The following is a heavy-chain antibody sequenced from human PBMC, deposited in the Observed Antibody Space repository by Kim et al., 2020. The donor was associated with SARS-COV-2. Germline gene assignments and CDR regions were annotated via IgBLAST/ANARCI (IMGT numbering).Heavy chain of an antibody. J-gene: IGHJ4*02. CDR2: IHPNSGAT. V-gene: IGHV1-2*02. CDR3: ARGGLIVTAGNFDS. CDR1: GYTFTGYY. Sequence: ASVKVSCKASGYTFTGYYMHWVRQAPGHGLEWMGWIHPNSGATKSAQRFQGRVTMTRDTSISTVYMELSRLGSDDTAVYYCARGGLIVTAGNFDSWGQGALVTVSS. D-gene: IGHD2-2*01.